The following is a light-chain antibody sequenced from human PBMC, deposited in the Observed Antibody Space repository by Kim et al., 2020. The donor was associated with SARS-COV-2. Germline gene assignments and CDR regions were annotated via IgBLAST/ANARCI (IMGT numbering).Light chain of an antibody. V-gene: IGLV2-14*03. CDR1: SSDVGGYNY. J-gene: IGLJ3*02. Sequence: QSALTQPASVSGSPGQSINISCTGTSSDVGGYNYVSLYQQHPGKAPKLMIYDVSNRPSGVSNRFSGSKSGNTASLTISGLQAEDEADYYCSSYTSSSTDWVFGGGTQLTVL. CDR2: DVS. CDR3: SSYTSSSTDWV.